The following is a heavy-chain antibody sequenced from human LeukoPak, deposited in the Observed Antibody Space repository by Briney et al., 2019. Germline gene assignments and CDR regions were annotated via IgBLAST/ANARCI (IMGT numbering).Heavy chain of an antibody. Sequence: ASVKVSCKASGYTFTSYYMHWVRQAPGQGLEWMGIINPSGGSTSYAQKFQGRVTMTRDMSTSTVYMELSSLRSEDTAVYYCARGGGSRYYYYYYMDVWGKGTTVTVSS. CDR3: ARGGGSRYYYYYYMDV. D-gene: IGHD1-26*01. J-gene: IGHJ6*03. CDR1: GYTFTSYY. V-gene: IGHV1-46*01. CDR2: INPSGGST.